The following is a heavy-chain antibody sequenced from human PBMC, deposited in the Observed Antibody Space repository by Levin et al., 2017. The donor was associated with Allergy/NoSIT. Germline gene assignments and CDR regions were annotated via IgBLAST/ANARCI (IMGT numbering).Heavy chain of an antibody. CDR1: GDSVSVSSGTSY. CDR2: IYSSGRT. V-gene: IGHV4-61*01. Sequence: PSETLSLTCTVSGDSVSVSSGTSYWNWIRQPPGKGLEWIGYIYSSGRTKYNPSLKSRVTISVDTSKNQFSLKLSSGTAADTAVYFCARGEYYYGSGNWFDPWGQGTLVTVSS. D-gene: IGHD3-10*01. J-gene: IGHJ5*02. CDR3: ARGEYYYGSGNWFDP.